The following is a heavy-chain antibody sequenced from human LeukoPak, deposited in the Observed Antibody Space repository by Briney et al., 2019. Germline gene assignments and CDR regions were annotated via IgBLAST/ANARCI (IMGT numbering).Heavy chain of an antibody. CDR1: GFTFSNYA. V-gene: IGHV3-23*01. Sequence: PGGSLRLSCAASGFTFSNYAMSWVRQAPGKGLEWVSGASGSGGTTYYADSVKGRFTITRDNSKNTLDLQMNSLRAEDTAVYYCAKDGVPNRLFDYWGQGTLVTVSS. D-gene: IGHD3-16*01. J-gene: IGHJ4*02. CDR2: ASGSGGTT. CDR3: AKDGVPNRLFDY.